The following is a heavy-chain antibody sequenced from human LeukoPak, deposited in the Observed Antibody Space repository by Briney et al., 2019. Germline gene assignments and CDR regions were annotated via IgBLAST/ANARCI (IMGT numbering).Heavy chain of an antibody. CDR1: GFTFSSYS. Sequence: GGSLRLSCAASGFTFSSYSMNWVRQAPGKGLEWVSSISSSSSYIYYADSVKGRFTISRDNAKNSLYLQMNSLRAEDTAAYYCARDRLITIFGVVTEKFDYWGQGTLVTVSS. J-gene: IGHJ4*02. V-gene: IGHV3-21*01. CDR3: ARDRLITIFGVVTEKFDY. D-gene: IGHD3-3*01. CDR2: ISSSSSYI.